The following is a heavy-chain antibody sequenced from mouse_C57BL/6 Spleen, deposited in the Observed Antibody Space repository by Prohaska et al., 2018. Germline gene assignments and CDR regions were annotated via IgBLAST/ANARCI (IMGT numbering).Heavy chain of an antibody. D-gene: IGHD1-1*01. V-gene: IGHV1-22*01. CDR3: AKPHSYYYGSGYDAMDY. Sequence: HGKSLEWIGYINPNNGGTSYNQKFKGKATLTVNKSSSTAYMELRSLTSEDSAVYYCAKPHSYYYGSGYDAMDYWGQGTSVTVSS. CDR2: INPNNGGT. J-gene: IGHJ4*01.